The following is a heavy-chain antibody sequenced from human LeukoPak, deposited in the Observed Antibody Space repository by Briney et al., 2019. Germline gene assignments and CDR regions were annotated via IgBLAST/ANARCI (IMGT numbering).Heavy chain of an antibody. CDR1: GYSFTSYG. D-gene: IGHD5-18*01. Sequence: ASVKVSCKASGYSFTSYGITWVRQAPGRGLEWVGWISTYDGNANYAQKLQGRVTMTTDTSTITAYMELRNLRSDDTAVYYCARAPSGFTYGPGDHWGQGTLVTVSS. CDR2: ISTYDGNA. V-gene: IGHV1-18*01. J-gene: IGHJ4*02. CDR3: ARAPSGFTYGPGDH.